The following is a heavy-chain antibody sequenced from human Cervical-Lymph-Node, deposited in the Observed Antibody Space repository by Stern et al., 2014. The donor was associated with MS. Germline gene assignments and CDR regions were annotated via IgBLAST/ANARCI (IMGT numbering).Heavy chain of an antibody. V-gene: IGHV6-1*01. Sequence: QVQLQQSGPGLVRPSQALSLTCAISGDDVSSKTAAWNWIRQSPLRGLEWLGRTYYRSNWLNDYALSLRGRIIINADRSTNQFSLQLNYVTPDDTAVYYCARDGSMGLDALDIWGKGTKVIVSS. CDR3: ARDGSMGLDALDI. CDR2: TYYRSNWLN. D-gene: IGHD1-26*01. CDR1: GDDVSSKTAA. J-gene: IGHJ3*02.